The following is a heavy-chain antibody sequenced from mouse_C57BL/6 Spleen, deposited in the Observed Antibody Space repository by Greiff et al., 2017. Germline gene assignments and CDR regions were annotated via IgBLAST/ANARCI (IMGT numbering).Heavy chain of an antibody. CDR3: TRSKNWDEGDCDY. CDR2: IYPGNSDT. J-gene: IGHJ2*01. V-gene: IGHV1-5*01. CDR1: GYTFTSYR. Sequence: EVQLQQSGTVLARPGASVKMSCKTSGYTFTSYRMHWVKQRPGQGREWIGAIYPGNSDTSYNQKFKGKAKLTAVISASTAYMELSSLTNEDSAVYYCTRSKNWDEGDCDYWGQGTTLTGSS. D-gene: IGHD4-1*01.